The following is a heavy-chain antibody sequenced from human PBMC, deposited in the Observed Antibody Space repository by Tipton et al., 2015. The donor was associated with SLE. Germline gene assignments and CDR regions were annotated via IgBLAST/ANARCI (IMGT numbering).Heavy chain of an antibody. CDR2: ISSDGRRT. CDR3: VKDPPPPEN. V-gene: IGHV3-74*01. J-gene: IGHJ4*02. Sequence: SLRLSCAASGFTFSSAWLHWVRQVPGKGLVWVSRISSDGRRTDYADAVKGRFTISRDNARDTLYLQMNSLRTEDTAVYYCVKDPPPPENWGQGTLVTVSS. D-gene: IGHD1-14*01. CDR1: GFTFSSAW.